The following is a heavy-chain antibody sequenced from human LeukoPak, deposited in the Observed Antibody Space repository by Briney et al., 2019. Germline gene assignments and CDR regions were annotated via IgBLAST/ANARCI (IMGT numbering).Heavy chain of an antibody. CDR3: AKDSPRTGYKSGWPFDY. J-gene: IGHJ4*02. D-gene: IGHD6-19*01. CDR1: GFTFSTYG. V-gene: IGHV3-33*06. Sequence: GTSLRLSCAASGFTFSTYGMNWVRQAPGKGLEWVAVIWYDGNKKYYADSVKGRFTISRDNSKNTLYLQMNSLRAEDTAVYYCAKDSPRTGYKSGWPFDYWGPGTLVTVSS. CDR2: IWYDGNKK.